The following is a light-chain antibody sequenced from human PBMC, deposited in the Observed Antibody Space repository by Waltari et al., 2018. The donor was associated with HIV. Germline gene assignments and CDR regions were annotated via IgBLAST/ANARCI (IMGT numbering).Light chain of an antibody. J-gene: IGKJ1*01. CDR3: QQYSNWPQT. Sequence: EIVMTQSPATLSVSPGGRATLSCRASQSVSSNLAWYQQKPGQAPRLLIYGASTRATDIPARFSGSGSGTEFTLTISSLQSEDFAVYYCQQYSNWPQTFGQGTKVEIK. V-gene: IGKV3-15*01. CDR1: QSVSSN. CDR2: GAS.